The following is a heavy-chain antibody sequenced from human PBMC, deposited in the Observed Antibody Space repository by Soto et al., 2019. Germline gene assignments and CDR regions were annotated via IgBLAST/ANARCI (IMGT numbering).Heavy chain of an antibody. CDR3: ARDVLRFLEWPGEHFDY. V-gene: IGHV1-18*04. CDR2: ISAYNGNT. J-gene: IGHJ4*02. D-gene: IGHD3-3*01. CDR1: GYTFTSYG. Sequence: ASVKVCCTASGYTFTSYGISWVRETPGPVLEWMGWISAYNGNTNYAQKLQGRVTMTTDTSTSTPYMELRSLRSDDTAVYYCARDVLRFLEWPGEHFDYWPQGTLVTVSS.